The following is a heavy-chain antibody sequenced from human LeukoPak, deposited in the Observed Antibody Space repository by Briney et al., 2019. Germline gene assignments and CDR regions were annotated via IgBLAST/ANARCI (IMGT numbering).Heavy chain of an antibody. CDR1: GFTFDDYG. CDR2: ISNSGSST. Sequence: PGGSLRLSCAASGFTFDDYGMSWVRQAPGKGLEWVSAISNSGSSTYYADSVRGRFTISRDNSKNTLYLQMNSLRAEDTAVYYCAKAAAGSYYFDYWGQGTLVTVSS. J-gene: IGHJ4*02. V-gene: IGHV3-23*01. D-gene: IGHD6-13*01. CDR3: AKAAAGSYYFDY.